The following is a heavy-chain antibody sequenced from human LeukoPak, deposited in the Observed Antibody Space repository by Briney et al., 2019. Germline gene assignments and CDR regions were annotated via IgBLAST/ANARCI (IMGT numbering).Heavy chain of an antibody. CDR2: ISHDGTKK. D-gene: IGHD3-10*01. J-gene: IGHJ4*02. CDR1: GFTFSGFP. Sequence: GRSLRLSCAASGFTFSGFPMHWVRQAPGNGLEWVADISHDGTKKDYADSVKGRFTISRDNSRDTLFLQMSSLRSEDTAVYYCARDGIYNGSGSYLDYWGQGALVTVSS. V-gene: IGHV3-30-3*01. CDR3: ARDGIYNGSGSYLDY.